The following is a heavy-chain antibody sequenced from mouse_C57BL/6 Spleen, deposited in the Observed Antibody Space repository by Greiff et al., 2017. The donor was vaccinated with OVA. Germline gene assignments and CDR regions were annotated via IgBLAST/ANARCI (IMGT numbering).Heavy chain of an antibody. CDR3: ARCRGYDEGYAMDY. CDR2: IDPSDSYT. J-gene: IGHJ4*01. D-gene: IGHD2-2*01. V-gene: IGHV1-69*01. Sequence: QVQLKQPGAELVMPGASVKLSCKASGYTFTSYWMHWVKQRPGQGLEWIGEIDPSDSYTNYNQKFKGKSTLTVDKSSSTAYMQLSSLTSEDSAVYYCARCRGYDEGYAMDYWGQGTSVTVSS. CDR1: GYTFTSYW.